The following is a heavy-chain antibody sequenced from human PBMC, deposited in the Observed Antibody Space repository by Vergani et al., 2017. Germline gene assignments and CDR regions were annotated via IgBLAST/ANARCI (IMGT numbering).Heavy chain of an antibody. D-gene: IGHD3-3*01. J-gene: IGHJ4*02. CDR2: IWYDGATR. V-gene: IGHV3-33*03. Sequence: QVRLVESGGGVVQTGGSLRLSCEASGFTFSDYNMHWVRQAPGKGLEWVAVIWYDGATRYMADAVKGRFTISRDNSKNTVNLQMNRLGADDTAFYFCGKDHSESYTTYYSFWSGPEFDSRAQGTLVTVAA. CDR1: GFTFSDYN. CDR3: GKDHSESYTTYYSFWSGPEFDS.